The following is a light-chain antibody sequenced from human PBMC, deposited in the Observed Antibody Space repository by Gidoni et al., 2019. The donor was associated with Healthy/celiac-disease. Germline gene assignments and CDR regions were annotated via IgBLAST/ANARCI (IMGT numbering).Light chain of an antibody. CDR2: AAS. J-gene: IGKJ2*01. CDR3: QQSYSTLRT. Sequence: DMRMTQSPSSLSASVGDRVTITCRASQSISSYLHWYQQKPGKAPKLLIYAASSLPTGVPPRFSGSGSGTEFTLTISSLQPEDFATYYCQQSYSTLRTFGQGTKLEIK. CDR1: QSISSY. V-gene: IGKV1-39*01.